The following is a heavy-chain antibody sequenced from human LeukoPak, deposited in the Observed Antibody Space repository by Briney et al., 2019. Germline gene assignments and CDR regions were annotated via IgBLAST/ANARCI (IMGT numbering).Heavy chain of an antibody. J-gene: IGHJ6*03. V-gene: IGHV1-8*03. CDR3: AVVYATRGLYYYYYMDV. CDR1: GYTFTSYD. D-gene: IGHD2-8*02. Sequence: ASVKVSCKASGYTFTSYDINWVRQATGQGLEWMGWMNPNSGNTGYAQKFQGRVTITRNTSISTAYMELSSLRSEDTAVYYCAVVYATRGLYYYYYMDVWGKGTTVTVSS. CDR2: MNPNSGNT.